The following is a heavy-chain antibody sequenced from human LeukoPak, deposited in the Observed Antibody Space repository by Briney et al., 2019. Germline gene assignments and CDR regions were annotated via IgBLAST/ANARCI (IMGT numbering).Heavy chain of an antibody. CDR2: ISSSSSTI. CDR3: ASLTAYYKAFDY. V-gene: IGHV3-48*01. D-gene: IGHD3-9*01. J-gene: IGHJ4*02. CDR1: GFTFSSYS. Sequence: GGSLRLSCAASGFTFSSYSMNWVRQAPGKGLEWVSYISSSSSTIYYADSVKGRFAISRDNSKNTLYLQMNSLRAEDTAVYYCASLTAYYKAFDYWGQGTLVTVSS.